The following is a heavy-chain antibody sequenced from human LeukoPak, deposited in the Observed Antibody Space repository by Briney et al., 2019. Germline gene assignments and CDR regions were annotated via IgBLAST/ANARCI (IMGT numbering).Heavy chain of an antibody. CDR3: ARLVSSGTHGYFDY. V-gene: IGHV4-39*07. Sequence: ETLSLTCTVSDGSINWGWIRQPPGEGLEWIGSMSYSGSTFYNPSLKSRVTMSVDKSNNQFSLKLSSVTAADTAVYYCARLVSSGTHGYFDYWGQGTLVTVSS. J-gene: IGHJ4*02. CDR2: MSYSGST. CDR1: DGSIN. D-gene: IGHD1-26*01.